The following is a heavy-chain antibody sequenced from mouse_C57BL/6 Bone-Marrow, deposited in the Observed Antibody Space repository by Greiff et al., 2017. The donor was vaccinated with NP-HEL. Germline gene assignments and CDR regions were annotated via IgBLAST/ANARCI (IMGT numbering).Heavy chain of an antibody. Sequence: QVQLKQSGPELVKPGASVKISCKASGYAFSSSWMNWVKQRPGKGLEWIGRIYPGDGDTNYNGKFKGKATLTADKSSSTAYMQLSSLTSEDSAVYFCARPYLAWFAYWGQGTLVTVSA. CDR2: IYPGDGDT. V-gene: IGHV1-82*01. D-gene: IGHD5-5*01. CDR3: ARPYLAWFAY. J-gene: IGHJ3*01. CDR1: GYAFSSSW.